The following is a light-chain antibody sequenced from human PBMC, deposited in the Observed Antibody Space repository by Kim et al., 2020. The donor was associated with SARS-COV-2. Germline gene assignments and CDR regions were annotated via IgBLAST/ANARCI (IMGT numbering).Light chain of an antibody. V-gene: IGKV1-33*01. CDR2: DAS. CDR1: QDISNY. CDR3: QQYDNLPLQTPFRG. Sequence: DIQMTQSPSSLSASVGDRVTITCQASQDISNYLNWYQQKPGKAPKLLIYDASNLETGVPSRFSGSGSGTDFTFTISSLQPEDIATYYYQQYDNLPLQTPFRGFGGGTKVDIK. J-gene: IGKJ4*02.